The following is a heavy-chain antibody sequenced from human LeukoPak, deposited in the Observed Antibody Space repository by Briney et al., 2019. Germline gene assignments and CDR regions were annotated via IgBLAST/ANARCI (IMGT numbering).Heavy chain of an antibody. V-gene: IGHV1-8*01. Sequence: GASVKVSCKASGYTFTSYDINWVRQATGQGLEWMGWMNPNSGNTGYAQKFQGRVTMSRNTSISTAYMELSSLRSEDTAVYYCARGWVVGYNERGAFDIWGQGTMVTVSS. D-gene: IGHD5-24*01. CDR2: MNPNSGNT. J-gene: IGHJ3*02. CDR3: ARGWVVGYNERGAFDI. CDR1: GYTFTSYD.